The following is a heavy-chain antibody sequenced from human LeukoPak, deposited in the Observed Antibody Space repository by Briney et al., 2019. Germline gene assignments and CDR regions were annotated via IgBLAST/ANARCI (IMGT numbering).Heavy chain of an antibody. CDR1: GYSISSNYY. CDR2: IYYSGST. V-gene: IGHV4-38-2*02. D-gene: IGHD3-10*01. CDR3: ASPAYGSGSYPYYFDY. Sequence: SETLSLTCTVSGYSISSNYYWGWIRQPPGKGLEWIGSIYYSGSTYYNPSLKSRVTISVDTSKNQFSLKLSSVTAADTAVYYCASPAYGSGSYPYYFDYWGQGTLVTVSS. J-gene: IGHJ4*02.